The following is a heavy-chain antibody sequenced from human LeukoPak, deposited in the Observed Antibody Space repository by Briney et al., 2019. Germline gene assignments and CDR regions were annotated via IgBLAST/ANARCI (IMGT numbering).Heavy chain of an antibody. V-gene: IGHV5-51*01. CDR2: IYPGDSDT. D-gene: IGHD3-10*01. J-gene: IGHJ5*02. CDR1: GYSFTSYW. CDR3: ARRVSTMVRGVIANASNWFDP. Sequence: GEALKISCNGSGYSFTSYWIGWVRQMPGKGLEWMGIIYPGDSDTRYSPSFQGQVTISADKSISTAYLQWSSLKASDTAMYYCARRVSTMVRGVIANASNWFDPWGQGTLVTVSS.